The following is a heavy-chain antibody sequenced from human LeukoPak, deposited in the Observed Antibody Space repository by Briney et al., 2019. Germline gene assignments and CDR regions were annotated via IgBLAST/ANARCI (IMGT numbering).Heavy chain of an antibody. CDR3: ARVRPRIDGSGTSYLRLYYFDY. D-gene: IGHD3-10*01. Sequence: ASVKVSCKASGYTFTGYYMYWVRQAPGQGLEWMGWINPNSGDTNYAQRFQGRVSMTRDTSISTAYMDLSRMTSNDTAVYYCARVRPRIDGSGTSYLRLYYFDYWGQGTLVTVSS. CDR1: GYTFTGYY. CDR2: INPNSGDT. V-gene: IGHV1-2*02. J-gene: IGHJ4*02.